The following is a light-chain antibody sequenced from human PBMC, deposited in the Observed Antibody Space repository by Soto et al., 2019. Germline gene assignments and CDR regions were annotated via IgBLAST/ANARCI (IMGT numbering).Light chain of an antibody. CDR1: QSITNY. CDR3: QQSNSSPPT. J-gene: IGKJ4*01. V-gene: IGKV1-39*01. Sequence: DIQMTQSHSALSASVGDRVTITCRASQSITNYLNWYQHNPGQAPNLLVDAASTLQAGVPSRFRGSGSGTAFTLTISSLQPEDFATYFCQQSNSSPPTFGGGTKVDI. CDR2: AAS.